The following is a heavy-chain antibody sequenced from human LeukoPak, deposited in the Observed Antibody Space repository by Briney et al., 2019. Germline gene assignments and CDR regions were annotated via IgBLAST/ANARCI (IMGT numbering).Heavy chain of an antibody. CDR1: GFTFSSYE. V-gene: IGHV3-48*03. CDR2: ISSSGSTI. J-gene: IGHJ3*02. D-gene: IGHD6-13*01. Sequence: GGSLRLSCAASGFTFSSYEMNWVRQAPGKGLEWVSYISSSGSTIYYADSVKGRFTISRDNAKNSLYLQMDSLRAEDTAVYYCARERQNAMSDSGSWYAFDIWGQGTMVTVSS. CDR3: ARERQNAMSDSGSWYAFDI.